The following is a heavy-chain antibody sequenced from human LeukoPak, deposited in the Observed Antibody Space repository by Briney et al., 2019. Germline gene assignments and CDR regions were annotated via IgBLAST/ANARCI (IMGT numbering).Heavy chain of an antibody. Sequence: GGSLRLSCAASGFTLSSYSMNWVRQAPGKGLEWVSYVSAGSSTIYSADSVKGRFTISRDNAKNSLFLQMNSLRAEDTAVYYCARDLVSCSGGSCRYGDAFHIWGQGTMVTVSS. CDR1: GFTLSSYS. CDR2: VSAGSSTI. CDR3: ARDLVSCSGGSCRYGDAFHI. J-gene: IGHJ3*02. D-gene: IGHD2-15*01. V-gene: IGHV3-48*04.